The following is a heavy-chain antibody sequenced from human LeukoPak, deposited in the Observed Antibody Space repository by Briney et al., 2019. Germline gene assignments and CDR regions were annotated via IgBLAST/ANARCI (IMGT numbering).Heavy chain of an antibody. Sequence: SGPTLVKPTQTLTLTCTFSGFSLSTSGVGVGWIRQPPGKALEWLALIYWDDDKRYSPSLKSRLTITKDTSKNQVVLTMTNMDPVDTATYYCAHGRIAAAHDWFDPWGQGTLVTVSS. V-gene: IGHV2-5*02. J-gene: IGHJ5*02. CDR2: IYWDDDK. CDR3: AHGRIAAAHDWFDP. D-gene: IGHD6-13*01. CDR1: GFSLSTSGVG.